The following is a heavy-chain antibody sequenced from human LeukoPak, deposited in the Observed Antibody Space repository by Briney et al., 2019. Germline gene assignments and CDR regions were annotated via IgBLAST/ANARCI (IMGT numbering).Heavy chain of an antibody. CDR1: GGSISSYY. CDR2: IYYSGST. J-gene: IGHJ6*02. V-gene: IGHV4-59*01. CDR3: ARVLSGYSGYDPYYGMDV. Sequence: SETLSLTCTVSGGSISSYYWSWIRQPPGKGLEWIGYIYYSGSTNYNPSLKSRVTISVDTSKNQFSLKLSSVTAADTAVYYCARVLSGYSGYDPYYGMDVWGQGTTVTVSS. D-gene: IGHD5-12*01.